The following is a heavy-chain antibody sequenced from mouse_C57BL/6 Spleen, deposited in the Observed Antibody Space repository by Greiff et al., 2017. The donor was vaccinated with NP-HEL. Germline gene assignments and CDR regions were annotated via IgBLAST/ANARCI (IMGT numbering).Heavy chain of an antibody. CDR2: ISSGSSTI. CDR3: AKPYYYGRPYYFDY. CDR1: GFTFSDYG. Sequence: EVQRVESGGGLVKPGGSLKLSCAASGFTFSDYGMHWVRQAPEKGLEWVAYISSGSSTIYYADTVKGRFTISRDNAKNTLFLQMTSLRSEDTAMYYCAKPYYYGRPYYFDYWGQGTTLTVSS. D-gene: IGHD1-1*01. J-gene: IGHJ2*01. V-gene: IGHV5-17*01.